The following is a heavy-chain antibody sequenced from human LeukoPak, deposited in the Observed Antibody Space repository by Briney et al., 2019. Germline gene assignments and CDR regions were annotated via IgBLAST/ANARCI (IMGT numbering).Heavy chain of an antibody. CDR3: ANLHGDYRDY. CDR1: GFTFSSYA. V-gene: IGHV3-23*01. Sequence: PGGSLRLSCAASGFTFSSYAMSWVRQAPGKGLEWVSAISGSGGSTYYADSVKGRFTISRDNSKNSLYLQMNSLRAEDTALYYCANLHGDYRDYWGQGTLVTVSS. D-gene: IGHD4-17*01. CDR2: ISGSGGST. J-gene: IGHJ4*02.